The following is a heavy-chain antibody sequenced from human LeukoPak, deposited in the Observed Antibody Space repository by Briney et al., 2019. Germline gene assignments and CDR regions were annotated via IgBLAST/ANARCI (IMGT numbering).Heavy chain of an antibody. CDR2: IYHSGST. J-gene: IGHJ4*02. CDR3: ARGPTGGGPPLDY. Sequence: GRXXIGYIYHSGSTYYNPSLKSRVTISVDRSKNQFSLKLSSVTAADTAVYYCARGPTGGGPPLDYWGQGTLVTVSS. D-gene: IGHD2-15*01. V-gene: IGHV4-30-2*01.